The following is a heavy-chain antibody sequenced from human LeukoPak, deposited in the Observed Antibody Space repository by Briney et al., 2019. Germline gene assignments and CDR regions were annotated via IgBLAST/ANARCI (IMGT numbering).Heavy chain of an antibody. V-gene: IGHV4-59*01. Sequence: PSETLSLTCTVSGGSISNYYWSWIRQPPGKGLEWIGSIFYGGSTNYNPSLKSRVTISVDTSKNQFSLKLTSVSAADTAVYYCARGGNSPGYWGQGTLVTVSS. CDR3: ARGGNSPGY. D-gene: IGHD1-1*01. CDR1: GGSISNYY. CDR2: IFYGGST. J-gene: IGHJ4*02.